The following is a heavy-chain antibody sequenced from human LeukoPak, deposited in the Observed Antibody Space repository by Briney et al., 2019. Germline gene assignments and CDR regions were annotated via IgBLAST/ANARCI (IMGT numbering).Heavy chain of an antibody. CDR3: ARDNGGSGRFYNWFDP. Sequence: ASVKVSCKASGYTFTGYYMHWVRHAPGQGLEWMGWINPNSGGTNYAQKFQGRVTMTRDTSISTAYMELSRLRSDDTAVYYCARDNGGSGRFYNWFDPWGLGTLVTVSS. J-gene: IGHJ5*02. CDR2: INPNSGGT. D-gene: IGHD3-16*01. V-gene: IGHV1-2*02. CDR1: GYTFTGYY.